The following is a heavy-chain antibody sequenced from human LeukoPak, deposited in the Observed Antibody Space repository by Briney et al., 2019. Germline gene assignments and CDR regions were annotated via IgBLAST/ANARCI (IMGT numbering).Heavy chain of an antibody. J-gene: IGHJ4*02. Sequence: ASVKVSCKASGYTLTSYYMHWVRQAPGQGLEWMGWISAYNGNTNYAQKLQGRVTMTTDTSTSTAYMELRSLRSDDTAVYYCARTMTTVVLDYWGQGTLVTVSS. CDR1: GYTLTSYY. D-gene: IGHD4-17*01. CDR3: ARTMTTVVLDY. V-gene: IGHV1-18*04. CDR2: ISAYNGNT.